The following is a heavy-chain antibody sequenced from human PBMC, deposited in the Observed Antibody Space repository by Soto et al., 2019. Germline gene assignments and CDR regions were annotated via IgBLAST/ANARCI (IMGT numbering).Heavy chain of an antibody. V-gene: IGHV4-30-4*01. CDR1: GGSISSGDYY. J-gene: IGHJ5*02. CDR3: ARASYDFWSGFPNWFDP. Sequence: TLSLTCTVSGGSISSGDYYWSWIRQPPGKGLEWIGYIYYSGSTYYNPSLKSRVTISVDTSKNQFSLKLSSVTAADTAVYYCARASYDFWSGFPNWFDPWGQGTLVTVSS. CDR2: IYYSGST. D-gene: IGHD3-3*01.